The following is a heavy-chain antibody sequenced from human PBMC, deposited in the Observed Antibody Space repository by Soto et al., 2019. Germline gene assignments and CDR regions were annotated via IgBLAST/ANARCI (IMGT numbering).Heavy chain of an antibody. J-gene: IGHJ4*02. CDR2: IDSNGGNT. V-gene: IGHV3-64*01. D-gene: IGHD2-2*01. Sequence: GGSLRLSCAASGFTFSSYAMHWVRQAPGKGLEYVSAIDSNGGNTYYANSVRGRFTISRDNSKNTLYLQMGSLRAEDMAMYYCARVGQSSIFDYWGQGTLVTVSS. CDR3: ARVGQSSIFDY. CDR1: GFTFSSYA.